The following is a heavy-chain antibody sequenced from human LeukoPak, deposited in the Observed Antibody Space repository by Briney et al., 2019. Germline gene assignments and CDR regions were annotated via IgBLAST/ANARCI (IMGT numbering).Heavy chain of an antibody. J-gene: IGHJ6*02. CDR3: ARRDIVVVPAAIPYYYYGMDV. Sequence: GASVKVSCKASGYTFTGYYMHWVQQAPGQGLEWMGWINPNSGGTNYAQKFQGRVTMTRDTSISTAYMELSRLRSDDTAVYYCARRDIVVVPAAIPYYYYGMDVWGQGTTVTVSS. CDR2: INPNSGGT. D-gene: IGHD2-2*01. V-gene: IGHV1-2*02. CDR1: GYTFTGYY.